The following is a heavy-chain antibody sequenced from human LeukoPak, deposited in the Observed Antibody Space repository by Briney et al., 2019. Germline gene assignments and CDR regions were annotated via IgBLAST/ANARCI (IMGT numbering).Heavy chain of an antibody. CDR1: GFTFSSFG. CDR2: ISYDGSNK. Sequence: GGSLRLSCAASGFTFSSFGIHWVRQAPGKGLEWVAVISYDGSNKYYADSVKGRFTISRDNSKNTLYLQMNSLRAEDTAVYYCAKVDTQDIVATINYYYYGMDVWGQGTTVTVSS. J-gene: IGHJ6*02. D-gene: IGHD5-12*01. V-gene: IGHV3-30*18. CDR3: AKVDTQDIVATINYYYYGMDV.